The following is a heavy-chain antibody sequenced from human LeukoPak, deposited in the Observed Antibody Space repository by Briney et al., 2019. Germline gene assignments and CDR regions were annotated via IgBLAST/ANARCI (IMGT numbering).Heavy chain of an antibody. V-gene: IGHV3-30*04. CDR3: ARDRDYAFDY. Sequence: GGSLRLSCAASGFTFSSYAMHWVRQAPGKGLEWVAVISYDGSNKYYADSVKGRFTISRDNSKNTLYLQMNSLRAEDTAVYYCARDRDYAFDYWGQGTLVTVSS. J-gene: IGHJ4*02. D-gene: IGHD4-17*01. CDR2: ISYDGSNK. CDR1: GFTFSSYA.